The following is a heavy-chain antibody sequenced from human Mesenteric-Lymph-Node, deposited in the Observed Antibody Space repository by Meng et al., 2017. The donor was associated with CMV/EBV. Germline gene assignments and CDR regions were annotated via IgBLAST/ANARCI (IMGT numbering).Heavy chain of an antibody. CDR3: ARGYYDSGGHYYFDY. V-gene: IGHV6-1*01. D-gene: IGHD3-22*01. CDR2: TFYRSRWSN. CDR1: GDYVSSNSGA. J-gene: IGHJ4*02. Sequence: LRLSCAISGDYVSSNSGAWNWIRQSPSRGLEWLGRTFYRSRWSNDYAVSVKSRITIKPDTSKNQFSLQLTSVTPEDTAVFYCARGYYDSGGHYYFDYWGQGILVTVSS.